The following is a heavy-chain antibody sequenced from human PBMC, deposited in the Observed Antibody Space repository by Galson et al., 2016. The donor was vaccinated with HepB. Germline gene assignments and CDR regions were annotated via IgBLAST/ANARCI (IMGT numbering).Heavy chain of an antibody. CDR1: GFIFSSYA. V-gene: IGHV3-30-3*01. J-gene: IGHJ4*02. CDR2: ISCDGSNK. D-gene: IGHD5-18*01. CDR3: AKELYSYGPQAQFDY. Sequence: SLRLSCAAPGFIFSSYAMHWVRQAPGKGLEWVAVISCDGSNKDYADSVQGRFTISRDNSKNTLYLQMNSLRAEDTAVHYCAKELYSYGPQAQFDYWGQGTLLTVSS.